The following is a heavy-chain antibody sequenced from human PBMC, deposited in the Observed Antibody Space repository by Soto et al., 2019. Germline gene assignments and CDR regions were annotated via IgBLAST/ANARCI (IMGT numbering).Heavy chain of an antibody. CDR2: VYSSGGT. D-gene: IGHD3-3*01. J-gene: IGHJ5*02. Sequence: QVHLQQSGPGLVNPSETLSLTCTVSGGSMSSYYWTWIRQPAGKGLEWIGRVYSSGGTHYNPSLTSLVTISLDTSKNQFSLRLLSVTDADTAVYYCARGQRFSDWFDPWGQGTLVTVSS. V-gene: IGHV4-4*07. CDR3: ARGQRFSDWFDP. CDR1: GGSMSSYY.